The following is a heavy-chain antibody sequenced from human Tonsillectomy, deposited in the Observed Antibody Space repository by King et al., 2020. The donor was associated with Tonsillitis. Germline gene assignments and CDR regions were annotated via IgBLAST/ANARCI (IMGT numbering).Heavy chain of an antibody. CDR2: IHWDDAK. CDR1: GFSRSTTEVC. CDR3: ARNPCSPQYNYNYMDV. V-gene: IGHV2-70*11. J-gene: IGHJ6*03. Sequence: TLKESGPALVKPTQTLTLTCTFSGFSRSTTEVCVSWIRQPPGKALEWLARIHWDDAKYYSTSLKTRLTISKDTSQNQVVLTMTNMDPVDTATYYCARNPCSPQYNYNYMDVWGKGTAVTVTS. D-gene: IGHD6-13*01.